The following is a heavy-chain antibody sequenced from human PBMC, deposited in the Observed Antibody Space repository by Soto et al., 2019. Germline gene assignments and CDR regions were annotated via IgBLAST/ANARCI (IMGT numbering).Heavy chain of an antibody. CDR1: GFTFSSYA. D-gene: IGHD3-22*01. CDR3: AKGFYYYDSSGYLPRGY. CDR2: ISGSGGST. Sequence: GGSLRLSCAASGFTFSSYAMSWVRQAPGKGLEWVSAISGSGGSTYYADSVKGRFTISRDNSKNTLYLQMNSLRAEDTAVYYCAKGFYYYDSSGYLPRGYWGQGTLVTVSS. V-gene: IGHV3-23*01. J-gene: IGHJ4*02.